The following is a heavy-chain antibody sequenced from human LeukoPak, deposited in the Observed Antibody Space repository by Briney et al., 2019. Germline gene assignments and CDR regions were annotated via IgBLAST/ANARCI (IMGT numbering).Heavy chain of an antibody. D-gene: IGHD3-22*01. Sequence: GGSLRLSCEASGFTFSTYVVTWVRQAPGKGLEWVSTISGSGGSTYYADSVKGRFTISRDNSKNTLYLQMNSLRAKDTAVYYCARLPNYYDSSGYYEDHDYWGQGTLVTVSS. CDR1: GFTFSTYV. CDR3: ARLPNYYDSSGYYEDHDY. J-gene: IGHJ4*02. CDR2: ISGSGGST. V-gene: IGHV3-23*01.